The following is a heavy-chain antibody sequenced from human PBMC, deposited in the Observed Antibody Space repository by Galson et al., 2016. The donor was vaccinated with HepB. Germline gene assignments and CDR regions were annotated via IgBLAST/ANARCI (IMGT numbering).Heavy chain of an antibody. Sequence: SLRLSCAASGFTFNNAWMSWVRQAPGRGLEWLANIKTDGSETHYVDSVEGRFTISGDNAKNSMYLQMSGLRTEDTAVYYCARGDKWGWDYWGQGTLVTVSS. D-gene: IGHD1-26*01. CDR3: ARGDKWGWDY. CDR1: GFTFNNAW. CDR2: IKTDGSET. V-gene: IGHV3-7*03. J-gene: IGHJ4*02.